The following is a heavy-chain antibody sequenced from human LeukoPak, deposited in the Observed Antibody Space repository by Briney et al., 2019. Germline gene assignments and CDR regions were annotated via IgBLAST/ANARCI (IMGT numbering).Heavy chain of an antibody. CDR3: ARGSPYSSSWYLSYDAFDI. CDR2: MNPNSGNT. D-gene: IGHD6-13*01. V-gene: IGHV1-8*01. J-gene: IGHJ3*02. Sequence: ASVKVSCKASGYTFTSYDINWVRQATGQGLEWMGWMNPNSGNTGYAQKFQGRVTMTRNTSIRTAYMELSSLRSEDTAVYYCARGSPYSSSWYLSYDAFDIWGQGTMVTVSS. CDR1: GYTFTSYD.